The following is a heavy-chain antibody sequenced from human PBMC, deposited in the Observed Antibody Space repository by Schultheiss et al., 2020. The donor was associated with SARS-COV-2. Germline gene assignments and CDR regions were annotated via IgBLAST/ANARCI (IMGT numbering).Heavy chain of an antibody. V-gene: IGHV1-3*01. CDR2: INAGNGNT. D-gene: IGHD3-3*01. Sequence: ASVKVSCKASGYSFTSYAIHWVRQAPGQRLEWMGWINAGNGNTKYSQKFQGRVTITRDTSTSTVYMELSSLRSEDTAVYYCARSRRSLRFYYYYGMDVWGQGTTVTVSS. CDR3: ARSRRSLRFYYYYGMDV. J-gene: IGHJ6*02. CDR1: GYSFTSYA.